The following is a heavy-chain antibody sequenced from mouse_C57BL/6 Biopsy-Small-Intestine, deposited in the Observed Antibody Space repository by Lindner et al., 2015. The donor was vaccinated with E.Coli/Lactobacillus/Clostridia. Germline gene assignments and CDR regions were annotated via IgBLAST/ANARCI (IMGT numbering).Heavy chain of an antibody. D-gene: IGHD1-1*01. CDR2: ILPGSGNT. J-gene: IGHJ2*01. CDR3: ARRDYGSRNPFDY. Sequence: VQLQESGAELMKPGASVKLSCKATGYTFTGYWIEWVKQRPGHGLEWIGEILPGSGNTKYNEKFKGKATFTADTSSNTAYMQLNSLSTEDSAVYYCARRDYGSRNPFDYWGQGATLTVSS. V-gene: IGHV1-9*01. CDR1: GYTFTGYW.